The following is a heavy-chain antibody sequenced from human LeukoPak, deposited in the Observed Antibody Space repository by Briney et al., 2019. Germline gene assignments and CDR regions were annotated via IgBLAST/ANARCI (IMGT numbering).Heavy chain of an antibody. J-gene: IGHJ5*02. CDR2: IYYSGST. CDR1: GGSISSYY. Sequence: SETLSLTCTVSGGSISSYYWSWIRQPPGKGLEWIGYIYYSGSTYYNPSLKSRVTISVDTFKNQFSLKLSSVTVADTAVYYCARVRVVAATYWFDPWGQGTLVTVSS. CDR3: ARVRVVAATYWFDP. D-gene: IGHD2-15*01. V-gene: IGHV4-59*12.